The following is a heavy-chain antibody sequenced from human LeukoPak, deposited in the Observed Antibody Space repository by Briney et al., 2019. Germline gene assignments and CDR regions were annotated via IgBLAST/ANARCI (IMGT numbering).Heavy chain of an antibody. D-gene: IGHD3-22*01. J-gene: IGHJ4*02. CDR1: GFTFSSYW. CDR2: VRQDGSKR. CDR3: ARDISGGYSSFDS. Sequence: GGSLRLSCAASGFTFSSYWMNWVRQAPGKGLEWVATVRQDGSKRYYVDSVKGRFTISRDNAKNSLYLQMNSLRAEDTAVYYCARDISGGYSSFDSWGQGTLVTVSS. V-gene: IGHV3-7*01.